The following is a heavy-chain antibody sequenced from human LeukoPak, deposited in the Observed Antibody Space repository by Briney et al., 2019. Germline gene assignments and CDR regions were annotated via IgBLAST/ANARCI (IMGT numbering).Heavy chain of an antibody. CDR3: ATHIVVVPAAIPVRAFDI. CDR2: IRYDGSNK. Sequence: GGSLRLSCAPSGFTFSSYGMHWVRQAPGKGLEWVAFIRYDGSNKYYADSVKGRFTISRDNAKNSLYLQMNSLRAEDTAVYYCATHIVVVPAAIPVRAFDIWGQGTMVTVSS. V-gene: IGHV3-30*02. J-gene: IGHJ3*02. CDR1: GFTFSSYG. D-gene: IGHD2-2*02.